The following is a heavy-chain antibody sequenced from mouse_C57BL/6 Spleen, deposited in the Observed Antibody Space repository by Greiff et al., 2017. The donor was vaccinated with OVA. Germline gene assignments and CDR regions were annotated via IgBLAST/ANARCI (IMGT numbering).Heavy chain of an antibody. Sequence: QVQLKHPGAELVRPGSSVKLSCKASGYTFTSYWMDWVKQRPGQGLEWIGNIYPSDSETHYNQKFKDKATLTVDKSSSTAYMQLSSLTSEDSAVYYCAREDWDDAMDYWGQGTSVTVSS. J-gene: IGHJ4*01. CDR3: AREDWDDAMDY. D-gene: IGHD4-1*01. CDR2: IYPSDSET. CDR1: GYTFTSYW. V-gene: IGHV1-61*01.